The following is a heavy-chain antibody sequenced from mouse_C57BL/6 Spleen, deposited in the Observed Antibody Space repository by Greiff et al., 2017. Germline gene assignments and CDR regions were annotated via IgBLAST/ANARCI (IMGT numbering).Heavy chain of an antibody. V-gene: IGHV1-61*01. CDR3: ASRDYGSSFDY. Sequence: VQLQQPGAELVRPGSSVKLSCKASGYTFTSYWVDWVKQRPGQGLEWIGKIYPSDSETHYNQKFKDKATLTVDKSSSTAYMQLSSLTSEDSAVYYCASRDYGSSFDYWGQGTTLTVSS. CDR2: IYPSDSET. D-gene: IGHD1-1*01. J-gene: IGHJ2*01. CDR1: GYTFTSYW.